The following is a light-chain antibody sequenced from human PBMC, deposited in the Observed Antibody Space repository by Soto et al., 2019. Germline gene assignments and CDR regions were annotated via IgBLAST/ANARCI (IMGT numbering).Light chain of an antibody. CDR1: RSNTGAGYD. CDR3: QSFDTSLRGWV. V-gene: IGLV1-40*01. CDR2: SNS. Sequence: QAVLTQPPSVSGAPVQRVTISCTGTRSNTGAGYDVHWYQQHPGTAPKYLIYSNSNRPSGVPDRFSGSKSGTSASLYISGLQAEDEADYFCQSFDTSLRGWVFGGGTKLTVL. J-gene: IGLJ3*02.